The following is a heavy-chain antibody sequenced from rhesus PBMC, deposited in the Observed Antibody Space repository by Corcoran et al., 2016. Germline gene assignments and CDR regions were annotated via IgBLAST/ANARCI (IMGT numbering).Heavy chain of an antibody. Sequence: QVQLQESGPGLVKPSETLSLTCAVSGGSISSNYWSWIRQPPGKGLEWIGYVYGSSGRTHYNPSLKSRVTISTDTSRNQFSLRLSSVTAADTAVYYCARVARYSTLLDSWGQGVVVTVSS. V-gene: IGHV4-160*01. CDR2: VYGSSGRT. J-gene: IGHJ6*01. CDR1: GGSISSNY. D-gene: IGHD4-23*01. CDR3: ARVARYSTLLDS.